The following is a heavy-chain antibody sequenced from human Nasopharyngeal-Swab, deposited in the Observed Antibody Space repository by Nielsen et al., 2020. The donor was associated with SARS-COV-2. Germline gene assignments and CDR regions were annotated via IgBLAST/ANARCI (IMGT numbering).Heavy chain of an antibody. CDR2: INHSGST. J-gene: IGHJ4*02. V-gene: IGHV4-34*01. CDR3: AREGGYDPFDY. D-gene: IGHD5-12*01. CDR1: GGSFSGYY. Sequence: SETLSLTCAVYGGSFSGYYWSWIRQPPGQGLEWIGEINHSGSTNYNPSLKSRVTISVDTSKNQFSLKLSSVTAADTAVYYCAREGGYDPFDYWGQGTLVTVSS.